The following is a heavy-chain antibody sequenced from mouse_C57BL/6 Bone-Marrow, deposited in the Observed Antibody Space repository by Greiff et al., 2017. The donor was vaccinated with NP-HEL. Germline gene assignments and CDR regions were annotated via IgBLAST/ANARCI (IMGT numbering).Heavy chain of an antibody. J-gene: IGHJ2*01. D-gene: IGHD1-1*01. CDR2: IYPGSGST. V-gene: IGHV1-55*01. CDR1: GYTFTSYW. Sequence: QVQLKESGAELVKPGASVKMSCKASGYTFTSYWITWVKQRPGQGLEWIGDIYPGSGSTNYNEKFKSKATLTVDTSSSTAYMQLSSLTSEDSAVYYCARWVTTVEGDYWGQGTTLTVSS. CDR3: ARWVTTVEGDY.